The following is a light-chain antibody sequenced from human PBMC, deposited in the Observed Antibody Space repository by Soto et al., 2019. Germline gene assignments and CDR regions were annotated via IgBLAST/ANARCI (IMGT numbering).Light chain of an antibody. J-gene: IGKJ1*01. V-gene: IGKV3-11*01. CDR2: DAS. CDR1: QSVSSY. Sequence: EIVLTQSQATLSLSPGERATLSCRASQSVSSYLAWYQHKPGQAPRLLIYDASNRATFIPARFSGSVSGPDFTLSICILEREDFAVYYCHQLSNPTWTFGQGTKVQI. CDR3: HQLSNPTWT.